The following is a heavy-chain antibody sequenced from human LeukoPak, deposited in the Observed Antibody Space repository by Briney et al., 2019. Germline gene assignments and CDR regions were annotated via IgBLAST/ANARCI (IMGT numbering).Heavy chain of an antibody. V-gene: IGHV3-7*01. Sequence: PGGSLRLSCAASGFTFSGYWMSWVRQAPGKGKERGANKKKDASEKYYVDSVKARFTISRDNAKNALDLQMNSLRAEDTAVYYCASEQPFDYWGQGTLVTVSS. J-gene: IGHJ4*02. CDR1: GFTFSGYW. CDR2: KKKDASEK. CDR3: ASEQPFDY. D-gene: IGHD6-13*01.